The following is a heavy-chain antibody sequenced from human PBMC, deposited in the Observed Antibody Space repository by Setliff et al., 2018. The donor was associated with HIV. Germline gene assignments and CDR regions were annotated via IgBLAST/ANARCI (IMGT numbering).Heavy chain of an antibody. V-gene: IGHV4-61*09. CDR3: AMGAYYNFWNGYSAGGGSLGP. CDR1: GDSISSGSYY. Sequence: SETLSLTCSVSGDSISSGSYYWSWIRLPAGKGLEWIGQIHTTGSTNYNPSLRSRVTISLDTSKNQFSLKLSSVTAADTCVYYCAMGAYYNFWNGYSAGGGSLGPWGQGTLVTVSS. J-gene: IGHJ5*02. CDR2: IHTTGST. D-gene: IGHD3-3*01.